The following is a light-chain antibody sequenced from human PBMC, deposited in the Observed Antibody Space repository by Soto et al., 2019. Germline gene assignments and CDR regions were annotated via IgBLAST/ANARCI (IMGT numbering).Light chain of an antibody. V-gene: IGKV3-20*01. CDR3: QQYGNSPIT. CDR2: GTS. CDR1: ERIYSAY. Sequence: EVVLTPSPGTLSLSRVERATLSCRASERIYSAYLGWYQQKPGQAPRLLIYGTSSRATGIPDRFSGSGSGTDFTLTISRLEPEDFAVYYCQQYGNSPITFGQGTRLEI. J-gene: IGKJ5*01.